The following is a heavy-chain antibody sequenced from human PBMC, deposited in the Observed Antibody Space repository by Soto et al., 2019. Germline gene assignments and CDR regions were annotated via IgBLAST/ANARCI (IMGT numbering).Heavy chain of an antibody. Sequence: EVQLVESGGGLVQPGGSLTLSCAASGFTFSGSAMHWVRQASGKGLVWVGRIRSKANSYATAYAASVKGRFTISRDDSKNTAYLQMNSLKTEDTAVYFCTRLAARDYWGQGTLVTVSS. CDR2: IRSKANSYAT. CDR3: TRLAARDY. J-gene: IGHJ4*02. D-gene: IGHD6-6*01. V-gene: IGHV3-73*01. CDR1: GFTFSGSA.